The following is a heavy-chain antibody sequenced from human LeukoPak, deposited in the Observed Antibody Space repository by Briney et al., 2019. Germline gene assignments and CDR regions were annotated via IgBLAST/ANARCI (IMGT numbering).Heavy chain of an antibody. Sequence: SETLSLTCTVSGGSISSYYWSWIRQPPGKGLEWIGYIYYSGSTNYNPSLKSRVTISVDTSKNQFSLNLSSVTAADTAVHYCARTHYYYYMDVWGKGTTVTVSS. CDR3: ARTHYYYYMDV. CDR2: IYYSGST. V-gene: IGHV4-59*01. J-gene: IGHJ6*03. CDR1: GGSISSYY.